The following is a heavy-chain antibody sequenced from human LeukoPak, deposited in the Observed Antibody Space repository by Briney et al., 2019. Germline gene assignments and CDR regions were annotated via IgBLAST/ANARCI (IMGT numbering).Heavy chain of an antibody. D-gene: IGHD2-2*01. CDR2: IIPIFGTA. CDR1: GGTFSSYA. Sequence: SVKVSCKASGGTFSSYAISWVRQAPGQGLEWMGGIIPIFGTANYAQKFQGRVTITADESTSTAYMELGSLRSEDTAVYYCASLDIVVVPAANYYYMDVWGKGTTVTVSS. CDR3: ASLDIVVVPAANYYYMDV. V-gene: IGHV1-69*01. J-gene: IGHJ6*03.